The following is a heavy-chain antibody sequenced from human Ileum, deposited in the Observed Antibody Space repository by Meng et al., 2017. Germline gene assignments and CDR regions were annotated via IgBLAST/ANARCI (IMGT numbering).Heavy chain of an antibody. J-gene: IGHJ4*02. CDR2: IFQSGRT. D-gene: IGHD3-22*01. V-gene: IGHV4-4*02. CDR3: ATSNDRDVYYLGY. CDR1: GTW. Sequence: VQLAASGPPLVEPSGTLSLTCAVSGTWWSWVRQPPGKGLEWIGEIFQSGRTNYNPSLKSRVTISIDKSKSQISLQLSAVTAADTAVYSCATSNDRDVYYLGYWGQGTLVTVSS.